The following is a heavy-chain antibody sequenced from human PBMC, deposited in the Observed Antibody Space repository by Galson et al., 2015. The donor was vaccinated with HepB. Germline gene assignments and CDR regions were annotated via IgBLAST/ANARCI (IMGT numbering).Heavy chain of an antibody. V-gene: IGHV1-69*13. Sequence: SVKVSCKASGVNFNSFTVNWLRQAPGQSLEWMGGVIPIVGPPNYPQKFKGRVTITAEESTKTVYMELSGLTPDDTAIYYCAGGAGPDDRRYDPVEPLHNFGSFDPWGQGSRVTVSS. CDR1: GVNFNSFT. CDR3: AGGAGPDDRRYDPVEPLHNFGSFDP. J-gene: IGHJ5*02. D-gene: IGHD5-12*01. CDR2: VIPIVGPP.